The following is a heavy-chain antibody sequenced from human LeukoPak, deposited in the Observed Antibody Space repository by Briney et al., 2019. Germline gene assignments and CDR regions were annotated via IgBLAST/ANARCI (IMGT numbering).Heavy chain of an antibody. J-gene: IGHJ6*03. Sequence: SETLSLTCAVSGGSISSGGYSWSWIRQPPGKGLEWIGYIYYSGSTYYNPSLKSRVTISVDTSKNQFSLKLSSVTAADTAVYYCARVGVSCSSTSCYINYYYYYMDVWGKGTTVTVSS. V-gene: IGHV4-30-4*07. CDR2: IYYSGST. CDR1: GGSISSGGYS. CDR3: ARVGVSCSSTSCYINYYYYYMDV. D-gene: IGHD2-2*02.